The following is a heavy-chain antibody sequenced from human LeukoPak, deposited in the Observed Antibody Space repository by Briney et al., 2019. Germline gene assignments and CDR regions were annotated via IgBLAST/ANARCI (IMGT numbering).Heavy chain of an antibody. D-gene: IGHD2-15*01. CDR3: ARGVVVAGGYYYYYGMDV. V-gene: IGHV4-34*01. CDR1: GGSFSGYY. Sequence: SETLSLTCAVYGGSFSGYYWSWIRQPPGKGLEWIGEINHSGSTNYNPSLKSRVTISVDTSKNQFSLKLSSVTAADTAVYYCARGVVVAGGYYYYYGMDVWGQGTTVTVSS. J-gene: IGHJ6*02. CDR2: INHSGST.